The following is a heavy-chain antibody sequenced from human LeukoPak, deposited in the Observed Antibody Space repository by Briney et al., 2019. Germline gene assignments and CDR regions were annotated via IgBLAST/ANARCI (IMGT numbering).Heavy chain of an antibody. V-gene: IGHV3-21*01. CDR1: GFTFSSYS. CDR3: ARVRLWFGEFPDY. Sequence: PGGSLRLSSAASGFTFSSYSMNWVRQAPGKGLEWVSSISSSSSYIYYADSVKGRFTISRDNTKNSLYLQMYSLRAEDTAVYYCARVRLWFGEFPDYWGQGTLVTVSS. CDR2: ISSSSSYI. J-gene: IGHJ4*02. D-gene: IGHD3-10*01.